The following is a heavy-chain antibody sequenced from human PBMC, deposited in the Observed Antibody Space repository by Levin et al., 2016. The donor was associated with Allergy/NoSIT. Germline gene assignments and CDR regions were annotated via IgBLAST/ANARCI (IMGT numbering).Heavy chain of an antibody. V-gene: IGHV4-34*01. CDR2: INHSGST. CDR3: ARGSAVPHCSSTSCSNTFDP. Sequence: PGKGLEWIGEINHSGSTNYNPSLKSRVTISVDTSKNQFSLKLSSVTAADTAVYYCARGSAVPHCSSTSCSNTFDPWGQGTLVTVSS. J-gene: IGHJ5*02. D-gene: IGHD2-2*01.